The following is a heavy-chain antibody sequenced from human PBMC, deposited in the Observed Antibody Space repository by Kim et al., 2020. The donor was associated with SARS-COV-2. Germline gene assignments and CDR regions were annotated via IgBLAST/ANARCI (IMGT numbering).Heavy chain of an antibody. CDR2: VYHRGSA. CDR1: GHSITRGYY. CDR3: KRAPAHDSGWFDP. V-gene: IGHV4-38-2*02. D-gene: IGHD6-19*01. J-gene: IGHJ5*02. Sequence: SETLSLTCTVSGHSITRGYYWAWIRQSPGKGLEWIGSVYHRGSAYYTPSLNSRLTISVDTSKNQFTLRLTSATAADTAVYNCKRAPAHDSGWFDPWGQVTLVTVSS.